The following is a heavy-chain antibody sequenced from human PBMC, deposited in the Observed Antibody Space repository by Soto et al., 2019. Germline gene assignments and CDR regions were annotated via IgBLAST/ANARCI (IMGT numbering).Heavy chain of an antibody. CDR1: GYTFTSYG. D-gene: IGHD5-18*01. Sequence: ASVKVSCKASGYTFTSYGISWVRQAPGQGLEWMGWISAYNGNTNYAQKLQGRVTMTTDTSTSTAYMELRSLRSDDTAVYYCARDRYSYGWDYYYYYGMDVWGQGTTVTVSS. J-gene: IGHJ6*02. V-gene: IGHV1-18*01. CDR2: ISAYNGNT. CDR3: ARDRYSYGWDYYYYYGMDV.